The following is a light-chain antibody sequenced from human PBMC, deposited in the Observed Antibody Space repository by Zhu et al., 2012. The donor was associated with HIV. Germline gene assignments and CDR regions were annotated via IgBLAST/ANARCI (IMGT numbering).Light chain of an antibody. CDR1: QSVSTY. CDR3: QQRSNWPRT. Sequence: EIVLTQSPGTLSVSTGERVTLSCRAGQSVSTYLAWYQQKPGQAPRLLIYGAFQRATGIPARFSGSGSGTDFTLTISSLEPEDFAVYYCQQRSNWPRTFGPGTKLDI. V-gene: IGKV3-11*01. J-gene: IGKJ3*01. CDR2: GAF.